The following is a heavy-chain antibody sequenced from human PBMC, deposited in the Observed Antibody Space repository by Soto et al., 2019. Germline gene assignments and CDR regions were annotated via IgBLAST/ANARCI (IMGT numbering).Heavy chain of an antibody. J-gene: IGHJ6*02. D-gene: IGHD2-15*01. CDR1: VFSLSTSGVG. Sequence: QITLKESGPTLVKPTQTLTLTCTFSVFSLSTSGVGVAWIRQPPGKALEWLALIYWDDDKRYRPSLESRLTITKDTSTNQVVLTMPNMDSVDTATYYCAYLPCSGGSCYWFSFSGMDVWGQGTTVTVSS. V-gene: IGHV2-5*02. CDR2: IYWDDDK. CDR3: AYLPCSGGSCYWFSFSGMDV.